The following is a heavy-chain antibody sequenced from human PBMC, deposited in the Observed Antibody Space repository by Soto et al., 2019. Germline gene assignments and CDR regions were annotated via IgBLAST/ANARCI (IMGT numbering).Heavy chain of an antibody. CDR1: VETESKSW. D-gene: IGHD1-26*01. J-gene: IGHJ6*02. CDR2: IDPGDSNT. V-gene: IGHV5-51*01. Sequence: QTRSGQRCVETESKSWIDSVRQITGKGLERMGIIDPGDSNTKYGPSFQGQVTISADKSTSTAFLQWSTLKASDTAMYYFARDLGSPGYYTVMAVWGQRTSVTVFS. CDR3: ARDLGSPGYYTVMAV.